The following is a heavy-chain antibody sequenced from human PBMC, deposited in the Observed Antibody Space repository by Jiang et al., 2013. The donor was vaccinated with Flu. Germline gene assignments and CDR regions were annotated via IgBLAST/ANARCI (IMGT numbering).Heavy chain of an antibody. V-gene: IGHV5-51*01. CDR3: ARQSRDIVVLPTALRYGMDV. D-gene: IGHD2-2*01. Sequence: EWMGIIYPADSDTRYSPSFRGQVTISADKSISTAYLQWSSLKASDTAMYYCARQSRDIVVLPTALRYGMDVWGQGTTVTVSS. CDR2: IYPADSDT. J-gene: IGHJ6*02.